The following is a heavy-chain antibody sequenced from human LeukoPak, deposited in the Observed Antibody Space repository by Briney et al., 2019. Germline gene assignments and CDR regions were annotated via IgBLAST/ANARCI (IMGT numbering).Heavy chain of an antibody. Sequence: PSETLSLTCTVSGGSISSYYWSWIRQPPGKGLEWIGYIYTSGSTNYNPSLKSRVTISVDTSKNQFSLKLSSVAAADTAVYYCARGVRAAAAYNWFDPWGQGTLVTVSS. V-gene: IGHV4-4*09. D-gene: IGHD6-13*01. CDR1: GGSISSYY. CDR3: ARGVRAAAAYNWFDP. CDR2: IYTSGST. J-gene: IGHJ5*02.